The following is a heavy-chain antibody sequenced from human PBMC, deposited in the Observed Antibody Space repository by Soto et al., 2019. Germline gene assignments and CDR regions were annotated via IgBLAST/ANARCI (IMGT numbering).Heavy chain of an antibody. D-gene: IGHD3-22*01. J-gene: IGHJ4*02. CDR3: AKEAYYYDSSGYYEGYFDY. V-gene: IGHV3-23*01. Sequence: PGGSLRLSCAASGFTFSSYAMSWVRQAPGKGLEWGSAISGSGGSTYYADSVKGRFTISRDNSKNTLFLQMNSLRAEDTAVYYCAKEAYYYDSSGYYEGYFDYWGQGTLVTVSS. CDR2: ISGSGGST. CDR1: GFTFSSYA.